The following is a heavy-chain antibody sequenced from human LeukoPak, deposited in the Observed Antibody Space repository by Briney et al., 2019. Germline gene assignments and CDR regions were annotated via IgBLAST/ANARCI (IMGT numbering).Heavy chain of an antibody. CDR2: IIPVFGTA. CDR1: GGTFSSDA. Sequence: ASAKVSCKASGGTFSSDAFSWVRQAPGQGLEWMGGIIPVFGTATYSQKFQGRVTVTTDESTSTAYMELSNLRSEDTAVYYCARDPGSSGYYYSGWYFDLWGRGTLVTVSS. V-gene: IGHV1-69*05. J-gene: IGHJ2*01. CDR3: ARDPGSSGYYYSGWYFDL. D-gene: IGHD3-22*01.